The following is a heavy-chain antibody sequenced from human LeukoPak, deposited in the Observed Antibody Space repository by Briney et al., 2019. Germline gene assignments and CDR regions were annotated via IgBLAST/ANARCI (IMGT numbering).Heavy chain of an antibody. Sequence: GASVKVSCKASGGTFSSYAISWVRQAPGQGLEWMGWISAYNGNTNYAQKLQGRVTMTTDTSTSTAYMELRSLRSDDTAVYYCARDIVVVPAAIRYYYGMDVWGQGTTVTVSS. CDR3: ARDIVVVPAAIRYYYGMDV. V-gene: IGHV1-18*01. D-gene: IGHD2-2*02. CDR1: GGTFSSYA. CDR2: ISAYNGNT. J-gene: IGHJ6*02.